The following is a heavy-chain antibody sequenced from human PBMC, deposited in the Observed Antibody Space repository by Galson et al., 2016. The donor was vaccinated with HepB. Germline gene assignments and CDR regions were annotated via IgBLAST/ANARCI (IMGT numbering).Heavy chain of an antibody. CDR3: ARRAGLAFGRYWYIFGMDV. J-gene: IGHJ6*02. Sequence: SLRLSCAASGFSFNSYDMNWVRQAPGKGLEWVSIVSANGEAAYYTDSVQGRFSISRDNSKKMLFLEVSSLRAEDTALYYCARRAGLAFGRYWYIFGMDVWGHGTTVTVSS. V-gene: IGHV3-23*01. D-gene: IGHD1-1*01. CDR2: VSANGEAA. CDR1: GFSFNSYD.